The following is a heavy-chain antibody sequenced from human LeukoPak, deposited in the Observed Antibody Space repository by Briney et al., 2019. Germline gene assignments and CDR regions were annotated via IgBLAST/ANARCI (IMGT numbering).Heavy chain of an antibody. CDR3: ARAAEDTAMVYGSFTYYMDG. J-gene: IGHJ6*03. CDR1: GFTVSSNY. D-gene: IGHD5-18*01. CDR2: IYSGGST. Sequence: GGSLRLSCAASGFTVSSNYMSWVRQAPGKGLEWVSVIYSGGSTYYADSVKGRFTISRDNSKNTLYLQMNSLRDEDTAVYYCARAAEDTAMVYGSFTYYMDGWGKGTTVSVSS. V-gene: IGHV3-53*01.